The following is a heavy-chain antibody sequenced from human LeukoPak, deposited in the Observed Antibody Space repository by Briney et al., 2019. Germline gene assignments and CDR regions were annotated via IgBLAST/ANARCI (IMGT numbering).Heavy chain of an antibody. CDR3: ARDSTYYYASGSSGPHYFDY. J-gene: IGHJ4*02. Sequence: GRSLRLSCAASGFTFSSYAMDWVRQAPGKGVERGAVISYDGGITNYADSVRGGFTISSDNSKNTLYLQLNSLRAEDAAVYYCARDSTYYYASGSSGPHYFDYWGQGTLVTVSS. V-gene: IGHV3-30*01. CDR1: GFTFSSYA. CDR2: ISYDGGIT. D-gene: IGHD3-10*01.